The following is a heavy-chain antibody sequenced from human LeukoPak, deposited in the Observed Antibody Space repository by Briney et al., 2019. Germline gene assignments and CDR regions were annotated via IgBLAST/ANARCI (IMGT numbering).Heavy chain of an antibody. J-gene: IGHJ4*02. CDR1: GGSFSGYY. CDR3: ASLRPPNYFDY. Sequence: SETLSLTCAVYGGSFSGYYWSWIREPPGKGLEWIGEINHSASTYYNPSLKSRVTISGDTSKNQFSLRLSSVTAADTAVYYCASLRPPNYFDYWGQRTLVTVSS. V-gene: IGHV4-34*01. CDR2: INHSAST. D-gene: IGHD6-6*01.